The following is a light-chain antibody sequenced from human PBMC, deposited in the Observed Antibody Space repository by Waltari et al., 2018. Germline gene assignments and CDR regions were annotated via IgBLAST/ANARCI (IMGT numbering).Light chain of an antibody. V-gene: IGLV2-8*01. CDR2: EVS. CDR3: SSYAGSDNPNVV. CDR1: SSHVGGYNY. Sequence: QSALPQPPSASGSPGQSVTISCTGTSSHVGGYNYFSWSQQHPGKAPKVMLFEVSKRPSGVPDRFSGSKSGNTASLTVSGLQAEDEADYFCSSYAGSDNPNVVFGGGTKLIVL. J-gene: IGLJ2*01.